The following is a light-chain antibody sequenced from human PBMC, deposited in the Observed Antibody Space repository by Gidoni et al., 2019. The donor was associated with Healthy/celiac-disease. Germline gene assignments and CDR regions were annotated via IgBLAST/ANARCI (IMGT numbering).Light chain of an antibody. J-gene: IGKJ1*01. CDR2: KAS. Sequence: DIQMTQSPSTLSASVGDRVTITCRASQSISSWLAWYQQKPGKAPKLLIYKASSLESGVPSRFSGSGSGTEFTLTISSLQPDDFATYDCQQYNSVTFGQGTKVEIK. CDR1: QSISSW. CDR3: QQYNSVT. V-gene: IGKV1-5*03.